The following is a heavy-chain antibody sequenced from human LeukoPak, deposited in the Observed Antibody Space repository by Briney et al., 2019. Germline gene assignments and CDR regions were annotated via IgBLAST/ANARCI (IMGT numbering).Heavy chain of an antibody. V-gene: IGHV4-59*01. CDR3: ASNTGTVFDY. CDR2: VYYSGST. Sequence: SETLSLTCTVSGGSINTYYWSWIRQPPGKGLEWIGYVYYSGSTEYNPSLRSRVTIPLEMSKRQFSLNLTSVTAADTAVYYCASNTGTVFDYWGQGALVTVSS. CDR1: GGSINTYY. D-gene: IGHD7-27*01. J-gene: IGHJ4*02.